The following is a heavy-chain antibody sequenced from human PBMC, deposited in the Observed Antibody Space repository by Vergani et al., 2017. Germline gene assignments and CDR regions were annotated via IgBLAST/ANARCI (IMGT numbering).Heavy chain of an antibody. D-gene: IGHD4-17*01. CDR2: ISWDGGST. CDR1: GFTFDDYT. J-gene: IGHJ4*02. V-gene: IGHV3-43*01. Sequence: EVQLVESGGVVVQPGGSLRLSCAASGFTFDDYTMHWVRQAPGKGLGWVSLISWDGGSTYYADSVKGRFTISRDNSKNSLYLQMNSLRTEDTALYYCAKGISSDYFPFDYWGQGTLVTVSS. CDR3: AKGISSDYFPFDY.